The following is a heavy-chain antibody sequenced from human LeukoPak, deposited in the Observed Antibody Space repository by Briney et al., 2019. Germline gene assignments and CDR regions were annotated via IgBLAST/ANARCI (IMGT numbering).Heavy chain of an antibody. D-gene: IGHD3-22*01. CDR2: ISYDGSNK. CDR3: ARGDYYDSSGYYYFDY. J-gene: IGHJ4*02. V-gene: IGHV3-30*03. Sequence: GGSLRLSCAASGFTFSSYGMHWVRQAPGKGLEWVAVISYDGSNKYYADSVKGRFTISRDNSKNTLYLQMNSLRAEDTAVYYCARGDYYDSSGYYYFDYWGQGTPVTVSS. CDR1: GFTFSSYG.